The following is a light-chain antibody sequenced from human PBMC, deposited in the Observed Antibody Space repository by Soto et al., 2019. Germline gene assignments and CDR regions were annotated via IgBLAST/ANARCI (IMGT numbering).Light chain of an antibody. V-gene: IGKV3-20*01. CDR1: QSVPSKY. CDR2: GAS. J-gene: IGKJ1*01. Sequence: EIVLTQSPGTLSLSPGERATLSCRASQSVPSKYLAWYQQKPGQAPRLLIYGASNRATGIPDKFSGSGSGTDFTLTISRLEPEDFAVYYCQQYATSPRTFGQGTKVDI. CDR3: QQYATSPRT.